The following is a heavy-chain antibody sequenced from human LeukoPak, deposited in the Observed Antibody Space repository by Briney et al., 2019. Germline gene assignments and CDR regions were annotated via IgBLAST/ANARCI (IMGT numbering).Heavy chain of an antibody. Sequence: PGGSLRLSCAASGFTFSSYVMSWVRQAPGKGLEWVSSISNSGGSTYYADSVKGRFTISRDNAKNTVYLEMNSLSVEDTATYYCIRDFRSADLWGQGTLVTVTS. CDR2: ISNSGGST. CDR3: IRDFRSADL. J-gene: IGHJ5*02. D-gene: IGHD5-24*01. CDR1: GFTFSSYV. V-gene: IGHV3-23*01.